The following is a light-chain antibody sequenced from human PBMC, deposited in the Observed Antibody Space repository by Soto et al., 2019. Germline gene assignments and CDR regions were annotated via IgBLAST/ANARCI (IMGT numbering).Light chain of an antibody. CDR1: SGHSSYA. V-gene: IGLV4-69*01. CDR3: QTWGTGIHV. CDR2: LNSDGSH. Sequence: QTVLTQSPSASASLGASVKLTCTLSSGHSSYAIAWHQQQPEKGPRYLMKLNSDGSHSRGDGIPDRFSGSSSGAERSLTISSLQSEDEADYYCQTWGTGIHVFGTGTKLTVL. J-gene: IGLJ1*01.